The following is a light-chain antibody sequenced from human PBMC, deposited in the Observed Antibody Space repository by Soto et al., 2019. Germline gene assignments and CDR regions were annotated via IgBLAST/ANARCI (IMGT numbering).Light chain of an antibody. CDR3: QQSYNIPWT. J-gene: IGKJ1*01. CDR1: QSLIRY. CDR2: STS. Sequence: DIEMTQSPSSLSASVGDRVTITCRASQSLIRYINWYQKKPGQAPKLLIDSTSRLQNWVPSRFSRIGSGTDFSLTISGLQPEDFGTDHGQQSYNIPWTFGLGSKVDMK. V-gene: IGKV1-39*01.